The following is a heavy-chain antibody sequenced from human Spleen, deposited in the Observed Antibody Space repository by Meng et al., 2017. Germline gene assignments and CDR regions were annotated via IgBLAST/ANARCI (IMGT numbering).Heavy chain of an antibody. CDR1: GFTFNSYW. CDR3: GRRYTVAVTGDAPEI. Sequence: EVQMVESGGGLVQPGGSLRLSCAASGFTFNSYWMHWVRQAPGKGLVWVSRINEDGSITNYADAVKGRFTISRDNAKNTLYLQMNSLRDEDTAIYYCGRRYTVAVTGDAPEIWGQGTMVTVSS. CDR2: INEDGSIT. D-gene: IGHD5-12*01. J-gene: IGHJ3*02. V-gene: IGHV3-74*01.